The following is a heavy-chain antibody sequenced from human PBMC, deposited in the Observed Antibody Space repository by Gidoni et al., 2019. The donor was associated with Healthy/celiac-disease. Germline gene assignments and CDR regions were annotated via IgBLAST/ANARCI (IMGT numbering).Heavy chain of an antibody. Sequence: EVQLVESGGGLVQPGGSLRLPCAASGFTVSSNYMSWVRQAPGKGLEWVSVIYSGGSTYYADSVKGRFTISRDNSKNTLYLQMNSLRAEDTAVYYCATEEYSYGPDYWGQGTLVTVSS. CDR2: IYSGGST. CDR1: GFTVSSNY. J-gene: IGHJ4*02. D-gene: IGHD5-18*01. V-gene: IGHV3-66*01. CDR3: ATEEYSYGPDY.